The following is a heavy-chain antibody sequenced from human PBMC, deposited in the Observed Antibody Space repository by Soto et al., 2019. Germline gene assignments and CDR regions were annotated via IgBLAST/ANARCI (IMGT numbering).Heavy chain of an antibody. CDR1: GFKFDDHV. V-gene: IGHV3-9*01. CDR2: INWDGYSI. Sequence: GGSLRLSCVASGFKFDDHVMHWVRQVPGKGLEWVGHINWDGYSIGYGDSVRGRFTISRDNAKNTLYLQMNSLRPKDTALYYCARSWSGSTSGSVDVWGRGTKVTVYS. D-gene: IGHD1-26*01. CDR3: ARSWSGSTSGSVDV. J-gene: IGHJ6*02.